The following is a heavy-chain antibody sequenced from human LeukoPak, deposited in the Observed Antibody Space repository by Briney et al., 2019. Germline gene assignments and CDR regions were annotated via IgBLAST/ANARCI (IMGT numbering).Heavy chain of an antibody. CDR3: ARGGPRRAATAYYFDY. Sequence: SETLSLTCTASGYSISSGYYWGWIRQPPGKGLEWIGSIYHSGSTYYNPSLKSRVTISVDTSKNQFSLKLSSVTAADTAVYYCARGGPRRAATAYYFDYWGQGTLVTVSS. CDR1: GYSISSGYY. CDR2: IYHSGST. V-gene: IGHV4-38-2*02. J-gene: IGHJ4*02. D-gene: IGHD2-21*02.